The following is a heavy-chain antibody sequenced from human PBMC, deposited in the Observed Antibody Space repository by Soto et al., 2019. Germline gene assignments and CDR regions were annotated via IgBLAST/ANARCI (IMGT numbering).Heavy chain of an antibody. CDR1: RGTFSGYA. D-gene: IGHD1-20*01. V-gene: IGHV1-69*01. J-gene: IGHJ1*01. CDR2: IIPLLGIT. Sequence: QAQLMQSGAEVKKPGSSVKVSCKASRGTFSGYAINWVRQAPGQGLEWMGGIIPLLGITDYGQKFQGRITIAADESTGTAYMDLRGLRSEDTAVYYCARDPRSITGTTSSEDFQHWGQGTLVSVSS. CDR3: ARDPRSITGTTSSEDFQH.